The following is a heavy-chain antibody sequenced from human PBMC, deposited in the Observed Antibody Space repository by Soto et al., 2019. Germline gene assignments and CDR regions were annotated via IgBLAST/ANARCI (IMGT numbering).Heavy chain of an antibody. CDR1: GFRFSIYW. J-gene: IGHJ6*02. Sequence: EAQLVESGGGLVQPGGSLRLSCVGTGFRFSIYWMSWVRQAPGKGLVWVSRVNSDGITTTYADSVRGRFTVSRDNANNTLYLEMNNLRAEDTAVYYCTRDDYSSVAYYGMDVWGQGTTVTVSS. CDR2: VNSDGITT. D-gene: IGHD6-25*01. CDR3: TRDDYSSVAYYGMDV. V-gene: IGHV3-74*01.